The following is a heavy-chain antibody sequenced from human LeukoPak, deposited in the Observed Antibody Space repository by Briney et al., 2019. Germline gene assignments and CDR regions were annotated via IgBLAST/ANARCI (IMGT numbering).Heavy chain of an antibody. CDR2: ISAYNGNT. CDR3: ARKYSSSWYVWFDP. Sequence: ASVKVSCKASGYTFTSYGISWVRQAPGQGLEWMGWISAYNGNTNYAQKLQGRVTMTTDTSTSTAYMELRSLRSDDTAVYYCARKYSSSWYVWFDPWGQGTLVTVSS. D-gene: IGHD6-13*01. V-gene: IGHV1-18*01. J-gene: IGHJ5*02. CDR1: GYTFTSYG.